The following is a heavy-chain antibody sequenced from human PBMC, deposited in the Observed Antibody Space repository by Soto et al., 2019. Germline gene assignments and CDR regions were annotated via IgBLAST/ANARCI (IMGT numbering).Heavy chain of an antibody. D-gene: IGHD3-3*01. CDR3: ARDGLPIITIFGVAADSGMDV. CDR1: GFTFSSYW. CDR2: IKQDGSEK. V-gene: IGHV3-7*03. J-gene: IGHJ6*02. Sequence: EVQLVESGGGLVQPGGSLRLSCAASGFTFSSYWMSWVRQAPGKGLEWVANIKQDGSEKYYVDSVKGRFTISRDNAKNSLYLQMNSLRAEDTAVYYCARDGLPIITIFGVAADSGMDVWGQGTTVTVSS.